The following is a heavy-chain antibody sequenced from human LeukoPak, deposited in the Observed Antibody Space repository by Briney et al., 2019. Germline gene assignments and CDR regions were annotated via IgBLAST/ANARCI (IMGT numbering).Heavy chain of an antibody. CDR1: GFTFSRYW. D-gene: IGHD6-19*01. CDR3: AGGSGWLIEVY. V-gene: IGHV3-7*01. CDR2: IKQDGSEK. Sequence: TGGSLRLSCAASGFTFSRYWLSWVRQAPGKGLEWVANIKQDGSEKEHVDSVKGRFTISRDNAKNSLYLQLNSLRVEDTAVYYCAGGSGWLIEVYWGQGTLVTVSS. J-gene: IGHJ4*02.